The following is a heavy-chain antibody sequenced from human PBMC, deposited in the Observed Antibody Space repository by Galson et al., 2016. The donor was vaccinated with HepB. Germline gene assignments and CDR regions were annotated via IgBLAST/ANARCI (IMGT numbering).Heavy chain of an antibody. Sequence: SLRLSCAASGFTFSRYWMSWVRQAPGKGLEWVANINEDGSQRPYADSVRGRFTISRDNAKNLLYRQMNSPRAEDMAVYYCARRGVVVVAQGWGYGMDVWGRGTTVTVSS. J-gene: IGHJ6*02. CDR2: INEDGSQR. D-gene: IGHD2-2*01. CDR1: GFTFSRYW. CDR3: ARRGVVVVAQGWGYGMDV. V-gene: IGHV3-7*01.